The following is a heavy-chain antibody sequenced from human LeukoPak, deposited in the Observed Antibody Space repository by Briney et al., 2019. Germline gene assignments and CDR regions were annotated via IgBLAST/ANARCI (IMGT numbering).Heavy chain of an antibody. D-gene: IGHD3-3*01. CDR3: ASTRNYDLWSGSGYFDL. CDR1: GGSISSGSYY. V-gene: IGHV4-61*02. J-gene: IGHJ2*01. CDR2: IYSSGST. Sequence: SETLSLTCTVSGGSISSGSYYWGWVGQPAGKRLEWIGRIYSSGSTNYNPSLKSRVTISVETSKNQFSLKLSSVTAADTAVYYCASTRNYDLWSGSGYFDLWGRGTLVTVSS.